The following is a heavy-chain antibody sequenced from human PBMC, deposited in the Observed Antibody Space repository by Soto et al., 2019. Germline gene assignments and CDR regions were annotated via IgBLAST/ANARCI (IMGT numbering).Heavy chain of an antibody. CDR3: ARGFGDSDYGAYYYYCGMDV. Sequence: QVQLVQSGAEVKKPGASVKVSCKASGYTFTSYGISWVRQAPGQGLEWMGWISAYNGNTNYAQKLQGRVTMTTDTSTSRAYMELRRLRSDDTAVYYCARGFGDSDYGAYYYYCGMDVWGQGTTVTVSS. D-gene: IGHD3-10*01. J-gene: IGHJ6*01. CDR1: GYTFTSYG. CDR2: ISAYNGNT. V-gene: IGHV1-18*01.